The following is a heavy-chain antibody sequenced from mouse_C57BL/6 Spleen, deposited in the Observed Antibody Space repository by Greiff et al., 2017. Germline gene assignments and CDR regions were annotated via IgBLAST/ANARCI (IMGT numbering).Heavy chain of an antibody. CDR3: ARTTVVATSYFDV. CDR1: GFTFSSYG. Sequence: EVQVVESGGDLVKPGGSLKLSCAASGFTFSSYGMSWVRQTPDKRLEWVATISSGGSYTYYPDSVKGRFTISRDNAKNTLYLQMSSLKSEDTAMYYCARTTVVATSYFDVWGTGTTVTVSS. CDR2: ISSGGSYT. D-gene: IGHD1-1*01. J-gene: IGHJ1*03. V-gene: IGHV5-6*01.